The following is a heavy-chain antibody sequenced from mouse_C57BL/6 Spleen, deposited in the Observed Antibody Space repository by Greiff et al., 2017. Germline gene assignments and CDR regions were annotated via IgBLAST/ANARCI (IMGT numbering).Heavy chain of an antibody. V-gene: IGHV1-80*01. CDR3: AKGWDGWYYCDY. D-gene: IGHD4-1*01. Sequence: QVQLQQSGAELVKPGASVKISCKASGYAFSSYWMNWVKQRPGQGLEWIGQIYPGDGDTNYNGKFTGKATLTADTSSSTAYMQLSSLTSEDSAVYSSAKGWDGWYYCDYWGQGTTLTVSS. J-gene: IGHJ2*01. CDR2: IYPGDGDT. CDR1: GYAFSSYW.